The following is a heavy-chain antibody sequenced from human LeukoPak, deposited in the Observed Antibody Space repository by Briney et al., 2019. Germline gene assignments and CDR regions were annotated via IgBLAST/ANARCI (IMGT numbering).Heavy chain of an antibody. V-gene: IGHV4-59*01. CDR3: ASGLVITFGWFDP. CDR2: IYYSGST. Sequence: PSETLSLTCTVSGGSISSYYWSWIRQPPWKGLEWIGYIYYSGSTNYNPSLKSRVTISVDTSKNQFSLKLSSVTAADTAVYYCASGLVITFGWFDPWGQGTLVTVSS. CDR1: GGSISSYY. D-gene: IGHD3-22*01. J-gene: IGHJ5*02.